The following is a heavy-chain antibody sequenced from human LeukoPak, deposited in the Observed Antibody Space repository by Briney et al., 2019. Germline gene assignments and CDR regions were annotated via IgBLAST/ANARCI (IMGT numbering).Heavy chain of an antibody. CDR3: ARALFQVPYYFDF. CDR2: INTDGSTT. CDR1: EFSFTNYW. J-gene: IGHJ4*02. Sequence: GGSLRLSCEASEFSFTNYWMYWVRQAPGKGLAWVSAINTDGSTTTYADSVKGRFTISRDNPRNTLYLQMNSLRAEDTAVYYCARALFQVPYYFDFWGQGTLVTVSS. V-gene: IGHV3-74*01. D-gene: IGHD2-2*01.